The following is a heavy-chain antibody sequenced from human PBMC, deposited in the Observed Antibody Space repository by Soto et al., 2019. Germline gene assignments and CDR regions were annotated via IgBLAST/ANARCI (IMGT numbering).Heavy chain of an antibody. Sequence: SLRLSCAASGFTFSSYGMHWVRQAPGKGLEWVAVISYDGSNKYYADSVKGRFTISRDNSKNTLYLQMNSLRAEDTAVYYCARPCYDFWSGYYTGLTDYYGMDVWGQGTTVTVSS. CDR1: GFTFSSYG. CDR3: ARPCYDFWSGYYTGLTDYYGMDV. D-gene: IGHD3-3*01. J-gene: IGHJ6*02. CDR2: ISYDGSNK. V-gene: IGHV3-30*03.